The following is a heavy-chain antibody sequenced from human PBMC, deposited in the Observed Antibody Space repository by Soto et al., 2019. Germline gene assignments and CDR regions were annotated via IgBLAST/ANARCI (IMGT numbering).Heavy chain of an antibody. D-gene: IGHD6-13*01. CDR3: AIHISSWSAFDY. V-gene: IGHV3-23*01. Sequence: GSLRLSFAASGGTFSSCALYCVRPAQWKGLEWVSGISGSGGSTYYDDSVKGRFIISRNNSKNTLYLQMNSLRAEYTAVYYCAIHISSWSAFDYWGQGTLVTVSS. J-gene: IGHJ4*02. CDR2: ISGSGGST. CDR1: GGTFSSCA.